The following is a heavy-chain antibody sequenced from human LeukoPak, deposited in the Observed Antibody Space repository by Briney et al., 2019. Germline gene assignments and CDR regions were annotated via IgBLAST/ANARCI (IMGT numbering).Heavy chain of an antibody. CDR3: ARDYCSSTRCLFDY. V-gene: IGHV1-2*06. CDR2: INPNSGDT. J-gene: IGHJ4*02. D-gene: IGHD2-2*01. Sequence: ASVKVSCKASGYTFTGHHMHWVRQAPGQGLEWMGRINPNSGDTNYAQKFQGRVTMTRDTSISTAYMELSRLRSDDTAVYYCARDYCSSTRCLFDYWGQGTLVTVSS. CDR1: GYTFTGHH.